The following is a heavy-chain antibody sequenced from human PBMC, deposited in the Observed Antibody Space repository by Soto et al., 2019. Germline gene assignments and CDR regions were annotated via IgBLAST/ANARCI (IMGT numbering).Heavy chain of an antibody. Sequence: PSETPFLPCTVSGGSLSSYYWGWVRQPPGKGLEWIGYIYYSGSTNYNPSLKSRVTISVNTSKNQFSLKLSSVTAADTAVYSCARVNYGSGSSFDYWGQGTLVTSPQ. CDR3: ARVNYGSGSSFDY. CDR1: GGSLSSYY. D-gene: IGHD3-10*01. J-gene: IGHJ4*02. CDR2: IYYSGST. V-gene: IGHV4-59*01.